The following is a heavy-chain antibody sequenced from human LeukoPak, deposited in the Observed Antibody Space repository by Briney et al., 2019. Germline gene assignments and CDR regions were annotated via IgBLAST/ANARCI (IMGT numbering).Heavy chain of an antibody. CDR1: EFTFSSYA. J-gene: IGHJ6*03. CDR3: AKVFDYYYYYMDV. CDR2: IRYDGSNK. V-gene: IGHV3-30*02. Sequence: GGSLRLSCAASEFTFSSYAMHWVRQAPGKGLEWVAFIRYDGSNKYYADSVKGRFTISRDNSKNTLYLQMNSLRAEDTAVYYCAKVFDYYYYYMDVWGKGTTVTISS.